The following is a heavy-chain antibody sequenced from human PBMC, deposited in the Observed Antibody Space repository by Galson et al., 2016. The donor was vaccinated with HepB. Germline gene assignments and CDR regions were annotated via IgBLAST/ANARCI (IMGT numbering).Heavy chain of an antibody. D-gene: IGHD3-22*01. CDR1: GGTFSNYA. CDR3: ARETRAITMIPYDAFDI. J-gene: IGHJ3*02. CDR2: IIPIFGTA. Sequence: SVKVSCKASGGTFSNYAISWVRQAPGQGLEWMGGIIPIFGTANYAQKFQGRVTITADESTSTAYMELGSLRSEDTAVYYCARETRAITMIPYDAFDIWGQGTIVTVSS. V-gene: IGHV1-69*13.